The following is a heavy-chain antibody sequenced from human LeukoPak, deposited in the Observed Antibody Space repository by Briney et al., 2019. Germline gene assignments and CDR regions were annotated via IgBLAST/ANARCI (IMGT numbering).Heavy chain of an antibody. V-gene: IGHV1-18*04. CDR2: ISAYNGNT. CDR3: ARDFGYSSSSWYFDY. D-gene: IGHD6-6*01. Sequence: PRASVKVSCKASGYTFTSYYLHWVRQAPGQGLEWMGWISAYNGNTNYAQKLQGRVTMTTDTSTSTAYMELRSLRSDDTAVYYCARDFGYSSSSWYFDYWGQGTLVTVSS. CDR1: GYTFTSYY. J-gene: IGHJ4*02.